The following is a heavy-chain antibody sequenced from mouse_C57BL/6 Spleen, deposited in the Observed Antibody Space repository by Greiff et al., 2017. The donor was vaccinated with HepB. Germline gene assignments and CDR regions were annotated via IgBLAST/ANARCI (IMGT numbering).Heavy chain of an antibody. CDR2: ISSGSSTN. J-gene: IGHJ2*01. CDR1: GFTFSDYG. V-gene: IGHV5-17*01. Sequence: EVKLMESGGGLVKPGGSLKLSCAASGFTFSDYGMHWVRQAPEKGLEWVAYISSGSSTNYYADTVKGRFTISRDNAKNTLFLQMTSLRSADTSMYYCARGDYDDALLDDWGQGTTLTVSS. D-gene: IGHD2-4*01. CDR3: ARGDYDDALLDD.